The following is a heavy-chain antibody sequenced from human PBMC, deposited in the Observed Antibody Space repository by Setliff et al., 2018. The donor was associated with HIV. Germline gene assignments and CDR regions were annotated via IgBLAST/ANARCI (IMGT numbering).Heavy chain of an antibody. CDR1: GFTFSIFG. CDR3: AALSLRTNSVYGMISTRFDP. J-gene: IGHJ5*02. D-gene: IGHD2-8*01. CDR2: IWFDGGLK. Sequence: GGSLRLSCAASGFTFSIFGMHWVRQAPGKGLEWVAVIWFDGGLKYYVDSVKGRFTISRDNSKNTLYLQMKFLGVEDTAVYYCAALSLRTNSVYGMISTRFDPWGQGALVTVS. V-gene: IGHV3-33*01.